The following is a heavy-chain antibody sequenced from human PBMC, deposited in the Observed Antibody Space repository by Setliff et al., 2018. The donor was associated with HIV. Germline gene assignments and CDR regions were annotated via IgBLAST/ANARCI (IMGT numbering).Heavy chain of an antibody. CDR1: GYTFSDYG. CDR3: ARDRPGVGAPDAFDI. Sequence: ASVKVSCKASGYTFSDYGVTWMRQAPGQGLEWVGWISAYTGNANYTQKLQGRITMTTDTYTGTAYMELRSLRSDDTAVYYCARDRPGVGAPDAFDIWGQGTKVTVSS. V-gene: IGHV1-18*01. J-gene: IGHJ3*02. CDR2: ISAYTGNA. D-gene: IGHD2-8*01.